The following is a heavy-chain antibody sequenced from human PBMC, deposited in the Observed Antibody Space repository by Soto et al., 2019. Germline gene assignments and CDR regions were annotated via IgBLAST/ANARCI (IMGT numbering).Heavy chain of an antibody. CDR2: IIPIHGTT. CDR3: ARDASRISSTYYYHYGLDV. J-gene: IGHJ6*02. V-gene: IGHV1-69*01. CDR1: GGFFTSYA. Sequence: QVQPVQSGTAVKEPGSSVKVSSKASGGFFTSYAISWVRQAPGQGLEWMGGIIPIHGTTNYAQKFQGRVTITADESTSTAYMELSSLRSEDTAVYYCARDASRISSTYYYHYGLDVWGQGTTVTVSS.